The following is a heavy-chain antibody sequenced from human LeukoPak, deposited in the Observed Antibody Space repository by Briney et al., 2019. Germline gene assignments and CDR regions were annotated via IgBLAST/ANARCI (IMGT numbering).Heavy chain of an antibody. Sequence: GGSLRLSCAASGFTFSSYAMSWVRQAPGKGLEWVSSIRSSGGSTFYADSVKGRFTISRDISRNTLYLQMNSLRAEDTAVYHCAKTRGDNFFDYWGQGTLVTVSS. CDR2: IRSSGGST. J-gene: IGHJ4*02. CDR3: AKTRGDNFFDY. V-gene: IGHV3-23*01. D-gene: IGHD2-21*02. CDR1: GFTFSSYA.